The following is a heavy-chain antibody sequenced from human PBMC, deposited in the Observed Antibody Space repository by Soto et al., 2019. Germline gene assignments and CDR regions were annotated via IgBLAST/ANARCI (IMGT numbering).Heavy chain of an antibody. CDR1: GFIFSSYG. Sequence: GGSLRLSCAAYGFIFSSYGMHWVRQAPGKGLEWVAVISYDGSNKYYADSVKGRFTISRDNSKNTLYLQMNSLRAEDTALYYCATEYYDILTGYLKSGFDYWGQGTLVTVSS. J-gene: IGHJ4*02. D-gene: IGHD3-9*01. CDR3: ATEYYDILTGYLKSGFDY. CDR2: ISYDGSNK. V-gene: IGHV3-30*03.